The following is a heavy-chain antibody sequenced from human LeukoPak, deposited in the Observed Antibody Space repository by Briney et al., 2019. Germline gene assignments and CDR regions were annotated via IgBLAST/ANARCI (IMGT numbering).Heavy chain of an antibody. Sequence: SETLSLTCTVSGDSVSSYYWTWIRQPAGKGLGWIGRIYSSGTTHYNPSLKSRVTMSVDTSKNQFTLKLSSVTAADTAVYYCAREGSSRPFDYWGQGTLVTVSS. CDR1: GDSVSSYY. J-gene: IGHJ4*02. CDR2: IYSSGTT. CDR3: AREGSSRPFDY. V-gene: IGHV4-4*07. D-gene: IGHD1-26*01.